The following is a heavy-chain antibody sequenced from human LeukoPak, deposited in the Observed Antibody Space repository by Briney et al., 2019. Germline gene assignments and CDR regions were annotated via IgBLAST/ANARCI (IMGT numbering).Heavy chain of an antibody. V-gene: IGHV3-43*01. J-gene: IGHJ6*02. CDR3: AKDSSSWSPPPYYYGMDV. CDR1: GFTFDDYT. CDR2: ISWDGGST. Sequence: GGSLRLSCAASGFTFDDYTMHWVRQAPGKGLEWVSLISWDGGSTYYADSVKGRFTISRDNSKNSLYLQMNSLRTEDTALYYCAKDSSSWSPPPYYYGMDVWGQGTTVTVSS. D-gene: IGHD6-13*01.